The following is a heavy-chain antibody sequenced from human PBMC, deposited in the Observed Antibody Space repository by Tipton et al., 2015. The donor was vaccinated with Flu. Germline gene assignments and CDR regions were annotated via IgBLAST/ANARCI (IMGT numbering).Heavy chain of an antibody. D-gene: IGHD1-14*01. J-gene: IGHJ5*02. CDR2: VYDDGRT. CDR3: ARDEGGTYPA. V-gene: IGHV3-53*01. CDR1: GFTVSTSY. Sequence: VQLVQSGGGLIRPGGSLRLSCAVSGFTVSTSYMSWVRQPPGKGLEWVSIVYDDGRTYYADSVEGRFAISRDNSKNILYLQMNSLRADDTAVYFCARDEGGTYPAWGQGTLVTVSS.